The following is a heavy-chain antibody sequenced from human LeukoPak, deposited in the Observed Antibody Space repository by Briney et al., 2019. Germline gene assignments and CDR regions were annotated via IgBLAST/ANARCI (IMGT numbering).Heavy chain of an antibody. Sequence: GGSLRLSCAASGFTFSNYGMHWVRQAPGKGLERVAVIWFDGSYKYYADSVKGRFTISRDNSKNTLYLQMNSLSAEDTAVYYCARGKEQQLYAFDIWGQGTMVTVSS. D-gene: IGHD6-13*01. CDR2: IWFDGSYK. CDR1: GFTFSNYG. J-gene: IGHJ3*02. V-gene: IGHV3-33*01. CDR3: ARGKEQQLYAFDI.